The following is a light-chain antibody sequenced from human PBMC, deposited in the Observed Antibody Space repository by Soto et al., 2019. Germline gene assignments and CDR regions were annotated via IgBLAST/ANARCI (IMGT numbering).Light chain of an antibody. CDR3: KQYYSTPS. CDR2: GAS. J-gene: IGKJ1*01. V-gene: IGKV3-20*01. CDR1: QSVSSSY. Sequence: EIVLTQSPGTLSLSPGERATLSCRASQSVSSSYLAWYQQKPGQAPRLLIYGASSRATGIQDRFSGSGSGTEFTLTIRSLQAEDVAVYYCKQYYSTPSCGQGTKVDIK.